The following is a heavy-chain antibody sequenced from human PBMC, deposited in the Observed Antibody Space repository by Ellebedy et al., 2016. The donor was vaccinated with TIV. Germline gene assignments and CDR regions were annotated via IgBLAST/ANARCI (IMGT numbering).Heavy chain of an antibody. CDR3: ARVGNYYGGNPSYYFDY. CDR1: GGTFTSNT. CDR2: IIPIFVTA. J-gene: IGHJ4*02. V-gene: IGHV1-69*13. D-gene: IGHD4-23*01. Sequence: AASVKVSCKASGGTFTSNTIAWVRQAPGQGLEWMGGIIPIFVTANYAQKFQGRVTITADDSTSTAYMELSSLRSEDTAVYYCARVGNYYGGNPSYYFDYWGQGTLVTVSS.